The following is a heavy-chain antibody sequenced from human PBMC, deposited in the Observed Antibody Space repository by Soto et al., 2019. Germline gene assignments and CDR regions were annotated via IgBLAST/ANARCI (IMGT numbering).Heavy chain of an antibody. Sequence: QMQLVQSGPEVKKPGTSVKVSCKASGFTFTSSAVQWVRQARGQRLEWIGWIVVGSGNTNYAQKFQERVTITRDMYTSTAYMELSSLRSEDTAVYYCAADGDDYVWGSMGFDPWGQGTLVTVSS. D-gene: IGHD3-16*01. V-gene: IGHV1-58*01. J-gene: IGHJ5*02. CDR2: IVVGSGNT. CDR3: AADGDDYVWGSMGFDP. CDR1: GFTFTSSA.